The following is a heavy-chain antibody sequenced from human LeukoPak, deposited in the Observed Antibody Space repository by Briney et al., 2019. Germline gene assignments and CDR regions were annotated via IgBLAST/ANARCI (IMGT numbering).Heavy chain of an antibody. V-gene: IGHV4-4*02. J-gene: IGHJ4*02. D-gene: IGHD4-17*01. CDR3: ARGTVTMEYYFDY. CDR2: IYHSGST. Sequence: SGTLSLTCAVSGGSISSTNWWSWVRQPPGKGLEWIGEIYHSGSTNSNPSLKSRVTISVDTSKNQFSLKLSSVTAADTAVYYCARGTVTMEYYFDYWGQGTLVTVSS. CDR1: GGSISSTNW.